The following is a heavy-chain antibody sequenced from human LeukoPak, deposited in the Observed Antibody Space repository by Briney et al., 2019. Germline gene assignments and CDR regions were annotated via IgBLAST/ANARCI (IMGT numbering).Heavy chain of an antibody. Sequence: SETLSLTCAVYGGSFSGYYWSWIRQPPGKGLEWIGEINHSGSTNYNPSLKSRVTISVDTSKNQFSLKLSSVTAADTAVYYCARALAGGAVADNWFDPWGQGTLVTVSS. CDR1: GGSFSGYY. CDR3: ARALAGGAVADNWFDP. CDR2: INHSGST. D-gene: IGHD6-19*01. J-gene: IGHJ5*02. V-gene: IGHV4-34*01.